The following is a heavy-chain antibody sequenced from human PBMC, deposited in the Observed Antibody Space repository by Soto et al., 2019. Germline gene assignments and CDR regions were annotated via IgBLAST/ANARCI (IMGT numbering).Heavy chain of an antibody. Sequence: GGSLRLSCAASGFTFSSYAMSWVHQAPGKGLEWVSAISGSGGSTYYADSVKGRFTISRDNSKNTLYLQMNSLRAEDTAVYYCAKDLFWSGYPNWFDPWGQGTLVTVSS. CDR2: ISGSGGST. V-gene: IGHV3-23*01. J-gene: IGHJ5*02. D-gene: IGHD3-3*01. CDR1: GFTFSSYA. CDR3: AKDLFWSGYPNWFDP.